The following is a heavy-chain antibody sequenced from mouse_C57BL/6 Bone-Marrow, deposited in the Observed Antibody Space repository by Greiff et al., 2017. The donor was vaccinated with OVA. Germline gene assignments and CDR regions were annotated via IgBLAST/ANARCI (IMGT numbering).Heavy chain of an antibody. Sequence: QVQLQQPGAELVMPGASVKLSCKASGYTFTSYWMHWVKQRPGQGLEWIGEIDPSDSYTNYNQKFKGKSTLTVDKSSSTAYMQLSSLTSEDSAVYDCARNYGSSGAWFAYWGQGTLVTVSA. J-gene: IGHJ3*01. V-gene: IGHV1-69*01. CDR2: IDPSDSYT. D-gene: IGHD1-1*01. CDR1: GYTFTSYW. CDR3: ARNYGSSGAWFAY.